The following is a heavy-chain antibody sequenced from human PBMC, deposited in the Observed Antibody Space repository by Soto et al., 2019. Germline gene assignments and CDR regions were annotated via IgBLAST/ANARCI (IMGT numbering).Heavy chain of an antibody. D-gene: IGHD3-22*01. CDR1: GFTFSYYW. CDR2: IWYDGSNK. V-gene: IGHV3-33*08. CDR3: ARAQPYYYDSSGYYRSDAFDI. J-gene: IGHJ3*02. Sequence: PGGSLRLSCAASGFTFSYYWMHWARQAPGKGLEWVAVIWYDGSNKYYADSVKGRFTISRDNSKNTLYLQMNSLRAEDTAVYYCARAQPYYYDSSGYYRSDAFDIWGQGTMVTVSS.